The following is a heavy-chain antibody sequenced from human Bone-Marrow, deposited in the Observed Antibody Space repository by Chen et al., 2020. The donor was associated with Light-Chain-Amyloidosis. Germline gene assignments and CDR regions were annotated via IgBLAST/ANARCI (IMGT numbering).Heavy chain of an antibody. Sequence: VQLVESGGGVVQPGRSLRLSCAASGFTFSSHGRHWVRQAPGKGLEWVAVISYDGSNKYYADSVKGRFTISRDNSKNTLYLQMNSLRAEDTAVYYCAKGAYYDILTGYYHYYYYGMDVWGQGTTVTVSS. CDR1: GFTFSSHG. CDR3: AKGAYYDILTGYYHYYYYGMDV. CDR2: ISYDGSNK. V-gene: IGHV3-30*18. J-gene: IGHJ6*02. D-gene: IGHD3-9*01.